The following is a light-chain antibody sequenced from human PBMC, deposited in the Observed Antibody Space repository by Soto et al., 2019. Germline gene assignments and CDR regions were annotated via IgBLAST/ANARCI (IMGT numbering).Light chain of an antibody. Sequence: DIVMTQSPDSLAVSLGERGTISCKSSQSVKNYLAWYQQKPGQPPKLLIYWASTRESGVPDRFSGSGSGTDFTLTISSLQAEDVAVYYCQQYYSTPLTFGGGTRVEIK. CDR1: QSVKNY. CDR2: WAS. J-gene: IGKJ4*01. CDR3: QQYYSTPLT. V-gene: IGKV4-1*01.